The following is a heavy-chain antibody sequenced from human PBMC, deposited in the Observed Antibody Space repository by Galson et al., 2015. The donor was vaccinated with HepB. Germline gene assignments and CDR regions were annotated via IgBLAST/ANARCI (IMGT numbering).Heavy chain of an antibody. CDR3: AGQVRDSSGYYYAFDY. V-gene: IGHV5-51*01. Sequence: SGAEVKKPGESLKISCKGSGYSFTSYWIGWVRQMPGKGLEWMGIIYPGDSDTRYSPSFQGQVTISADKSISTAYLQWSSLKASDTAMYYCAGQVRDSSGYYYAFDYWGQGTLVTVSS. J-gene: IGHJ4*02. D-gene: IGHD3-22*01. CDR1: GYSFTSYW. CDR2: IYPGDSDT.